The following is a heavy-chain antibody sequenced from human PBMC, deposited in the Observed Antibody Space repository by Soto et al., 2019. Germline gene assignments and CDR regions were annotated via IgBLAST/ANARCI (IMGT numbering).Heavy chain of an antibody. Sequence: QVQLVESGGGVVQPGRSLRLSCAASGFTFSHYGMNWVRQAPRKGLEWVALISYDGSHKHYEDSVEGRFTISRDNSDNTLYLQISSMPTEDTAVYYCAKGSVLGYCTGGSCYGDAFDIWGQGTMVTVSS. CDR1: GFTFSHYG. CDR3: AKGSVLGYCTGGSCYGDAFDI. CDR2: ISYDGSHK. D-gene: IGHD2-15*01. V-gene: IGHV3-30*18. J-gene: IGHJ3*02.